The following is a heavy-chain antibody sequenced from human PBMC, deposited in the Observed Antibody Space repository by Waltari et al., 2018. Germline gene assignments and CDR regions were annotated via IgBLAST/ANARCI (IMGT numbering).Heavy chain of an antibody. CDR2: IYYSGCT. D-gene: IGHD3-10*01. J-gene: IGHJ4*02. Sequence: QLQLQESGPGLVKPSETLSLTCTVSGGSISSSSYYWGWIRQPPGKGLEWIGCIYYSGCTYTNPSRKSRVTISVDTSKNQFSLKLSSVTAADTAVYYCARVSSQGVIVYWGQGTLVTVSS. CDR3: ARVSSQGVIVY. CDR1: GGSISSSSYY. V-gene: IGHV4-39*07.